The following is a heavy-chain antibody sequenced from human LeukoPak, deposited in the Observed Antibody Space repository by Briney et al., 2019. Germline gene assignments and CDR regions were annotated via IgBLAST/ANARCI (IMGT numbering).Heavy chain of an antibody. Sequence: PGGSLRLSCAASGFTFSSYAMSWVRQASGKGLEWVSAISGSGGSTYYADSVKGRFTISRDNSKNTLYLQMNSLRAEDTAVYYCAKDPPGEDYGYVWGSYPDYWGQGTLVTVSS. CDR1: GFTFSSYA. V-gene: IGHV3-23*01. CDR3: AKDPPGEDYGYVWGSYPDY. CDR2: ISGSGGST. J-gene: IGHJ4*02. D-gene: IGHD3-16*02.